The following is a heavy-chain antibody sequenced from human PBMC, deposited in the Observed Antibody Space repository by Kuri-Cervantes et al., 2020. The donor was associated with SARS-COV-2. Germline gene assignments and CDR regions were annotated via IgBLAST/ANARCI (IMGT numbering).Heavy chain of an antibody. Sequence: ISLTCAVYGGSFSGYYFSWTRQPPGKGLEWIGEINHSGSTNYNPSLKSRVTISVDTSKNQFSLKLSSVTAADTAVYYCARGPHCSSTSCNRDYWGQGTLVTVSS. J-gene: IGHJ4*02. V-gene: IGHV4-34*01. D-gene: IGHD2-2*01. CDR2: INHSGST. CDR1: GGSFSGYY. CDR3: ARGPHCSSTSCNRDY.